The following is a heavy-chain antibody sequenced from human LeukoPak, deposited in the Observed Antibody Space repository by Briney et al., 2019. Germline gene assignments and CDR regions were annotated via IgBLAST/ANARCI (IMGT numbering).Heavy chain of an antibody. Sequence: SETLSLTCTVSGSMYNYYWSWIRQPPGKGLEWIGYIHYNGITNYSPSLKSRVTMSLDTSKNQVSLKLNSVSAADTAVYYCARDEVVGRQGAQGMRSMAFDIWGQGTMVTVSS. D-gene: IGHD1-26*01. CDR2: IHYNGIT. V-gene: IGHV4-59*12. CDR3: ARDEVVGRQGAQGMRSMAFDI. CDR1: GSMYNYY. J-gene: IGHJ3*02.